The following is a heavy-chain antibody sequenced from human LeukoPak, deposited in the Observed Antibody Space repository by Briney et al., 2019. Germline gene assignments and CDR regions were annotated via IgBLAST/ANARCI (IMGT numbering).Heavy chain of an antibody. CDR3: AKDGPASWGFFDY. Sequence: PGGSLRLSCAASGFTFRSYAMNWVRQAPGKGLEWVSAISGSGSSTYYADSVKGRFTISRDNSKNTLYLQMNILRAEDTAEYYCAKDGPASWGFFDYWGRGTLVTVSS. CDR2: ISGSGSST. CDR1: GFTFRSYA. D-gene: IGHD3-16*01. V-gene: IGHV3-23*01. J-gene: IGHJ4*02.